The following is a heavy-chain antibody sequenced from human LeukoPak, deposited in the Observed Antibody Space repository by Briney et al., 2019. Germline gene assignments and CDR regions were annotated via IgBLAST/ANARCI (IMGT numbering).Heavy chain of an antibody. CDR1: GFTFSSYE. Sequence: PWGSLRLSCAASGFTFSSYEMNWVRQAPGKGLEWVSYISTSGGTTYYADSVRGRFTISRDNAKNSLFLQMNSLRAEDTAVYYCARIGFDYWGQGTLVTVSS. V-gene: IGHV3-48*03. CDR3: ARIGFDY. CDR2: ISTSGGTT. J-gene: IGHJ4*01.